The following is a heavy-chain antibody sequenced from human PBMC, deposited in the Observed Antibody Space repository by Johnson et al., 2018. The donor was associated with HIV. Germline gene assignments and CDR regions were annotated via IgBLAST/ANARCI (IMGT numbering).Heavy chain of an antibody. J-gene: IGHJ3*02. CDR1: GFTFSSYA. CDR2: ISYDGSNK. CDR3: ARGAYSSSWHASDAFDI. V-gene: IGHV3-30-3*01. D-gene: IGHD6-13*01. Sequence: VQLVESGGGVVQPGRSLRLSCAASGFTFSSYAMHWVRQAPGKGLEWVAVISYDGSNKYYADSVRGRFTISRDNSKNTLYLQMNSLRAEDTALYYCARGAYSSSWHASDAFDIWGQGTMVTVSS.